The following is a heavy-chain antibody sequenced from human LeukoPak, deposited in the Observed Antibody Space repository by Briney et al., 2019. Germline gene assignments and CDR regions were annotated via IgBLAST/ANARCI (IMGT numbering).Heavy chain of an antibody. V-gene: IGHV3-20*04. CDR1: GFTFDDYG. CDR3: ASGVVAANYFDY. D-gene: IGHD2-15*01. Sequence: PGGSLRLSCATSGFTFDDYGMSWVGQAPGKGLEWVSGINWNGGSTGYADSVKGRFSISRDNAKNALYLQMNSLRAEDTALYYCASGVVAANYFDYWGQGTLVTVSS. J-gene: IGHJ4*02. CDR2: INWNGGST.